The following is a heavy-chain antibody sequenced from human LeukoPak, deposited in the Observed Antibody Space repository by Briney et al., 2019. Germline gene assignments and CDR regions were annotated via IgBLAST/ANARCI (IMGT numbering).Heavy chain of an antibody. CDR3: ARDYGSGSYSLGY. Sequence: SETLSLTCAVSGDSISSSRWWTWVRQPPGKGLEWIGEMFYSGTSNYNPSLESRVTISVDKSKNQFSLKLSSVTAADTAVYYCARDYGSGSYSLGYWGQGTLVTVSS. CDR2: MFYSGTS. V-gene: IGHV4/OR15-8*01. CDR1: GDSISSSRW. D-gene: IGHD3-10*01. J-gene: IGHJ4*02.